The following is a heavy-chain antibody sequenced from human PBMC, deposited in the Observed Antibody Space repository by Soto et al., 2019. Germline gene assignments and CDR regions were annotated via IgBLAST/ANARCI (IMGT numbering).Heavy chain of an antibody. V-gene: IGHV3-74*01. CDR1: GFTFSNYF. CDR3: ARTYVPGIAGFDP. J-gene: IGHJ5*02. D-gene: IGHD1-1*01. CDR2: MSGDGKTI. Sequence: PGGSLRLSCAASGFTFSNYFMHRVRQVPGEGLVWVSRMSGDGKTISYADSVKGRFTISRDNAKNTLYLQMNSLRVEDTAVYYCARTYVPGIAGFDPWGQGTLVTVSS.